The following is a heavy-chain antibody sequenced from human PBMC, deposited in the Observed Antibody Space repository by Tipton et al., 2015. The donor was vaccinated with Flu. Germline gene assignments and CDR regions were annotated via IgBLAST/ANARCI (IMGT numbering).Heavy chain of an antibody. CDR1: GGSIDNYY. Sequence: TLSLTCSVSGGSIDNYYWTWIRQPAGKGLEWIGRGSTSGTTNYNPSLQSRVTISVDTSKNQFSLRLISVTAADTAVYYCATSRPHRYSYGMDVWGQGATVSVSS. CDR3: ATSRPHRYSYGMDV. CDR2: GSTSGTT. V-gene: IGHV4-4*07. J-gene: IGHJ6*02. D-gene: IGHD3-10*01.